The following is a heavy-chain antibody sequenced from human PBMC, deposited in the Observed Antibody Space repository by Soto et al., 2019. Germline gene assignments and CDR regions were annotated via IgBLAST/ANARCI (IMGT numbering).Heavy chain of an antibody. Sequence: GGSLRLSCAASGFTFSSYAMSWVRQAPGKGLEWVSAISGSGGSTYYADSVKGRFTISRDNSKNTLYLQMNSLRAEDTAVYYCAKDLINYYDSSEEDPFDYWGQGTLVTVSS. V-gene: IGHV3-23*01. CDR1: GFTFSSYA. CDR3: AKDLINYYDSSEEDPFDY. CDR2: ISGSGGST. J-gene: IGHJ4*02. D-gene: IGHD3-22*01.